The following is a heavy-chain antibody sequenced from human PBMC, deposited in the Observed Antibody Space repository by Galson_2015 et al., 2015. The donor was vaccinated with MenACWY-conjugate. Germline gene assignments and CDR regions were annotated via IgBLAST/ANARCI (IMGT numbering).Heavy chain of an antibody. D-gene: IGHD5-24*01. Sequence: SLRLSCAASGFTFNHYWMHWVRQAPGKGLVWVSRISPDGSVTNYADSVKGRFTLSRGNAKNTLYLQMNSLRGDDTAVYYCTRGNDGYSRFDPWGQGTLVTVSS. CDR2: ISPDGSVT. CDR1: GFTFNHYW. V-gene: IGHV3-74*01. CDR3: TRGNDGYSRFDP. J-gene: IGHJ5*02.